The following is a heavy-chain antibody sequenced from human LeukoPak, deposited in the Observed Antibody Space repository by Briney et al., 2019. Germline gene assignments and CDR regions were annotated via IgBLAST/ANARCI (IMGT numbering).Heavy chain of an antibody. CDR1: GFTFSSYV. Sequence: GSLRLSCAACGFTFSSYVMSCVRQARGKGLEWVSPISGSGRSTYYADSVKGRFTISRDNSKNTLYLQMNSLRAEEKAVYYCAKDQVDYYGSGKDYYGMDVWGQGTTVTVSS. J-gene: IGHJ6*02. CDR2: ISGSGRST. D-gene: IGHD3-10*01. CDR3: AKDQVDYYGSGKDYYGMDV. V-gene: IGHV3-23*01.